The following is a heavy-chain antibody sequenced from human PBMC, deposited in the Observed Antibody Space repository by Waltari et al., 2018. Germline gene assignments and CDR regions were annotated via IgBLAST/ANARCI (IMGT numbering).Heavy chain of an antibody. V-gene: IGHV3-33*01. D-gene: IGHD5-18*01. CDR2: IWYDGSNK. J-gene: IGHJ6*02. Sequence: QVQLVESGGGVVQPGGSLRLSCAASGLTFTTYAMHWVRQAPGKGLEYVAGIWYDGSNKKYGESVKGRFTISRDNSKDTLYLQMSSLRAEDTAVYYCARDTPMVTGNLDVWGQGTMVTVSS. CDR1: GLTFTTYA. CDR3: ARDTPMVTGNLDV.